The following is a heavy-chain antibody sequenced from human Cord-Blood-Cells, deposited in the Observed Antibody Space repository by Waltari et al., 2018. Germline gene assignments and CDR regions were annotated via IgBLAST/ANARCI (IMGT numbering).Heavy chain of an antibody. D-gene: IGHD7-27*01. Sequence: QVQLQQSGPGLVKPSQTLPLTCAISGDSVSSNRAAWNWISPSPSSGLEWLGRTYYRSKWYNDYAVSVKSRITINPDTSKNQFSLQLNSVTPEDTAVYYCARDGDRTDWYFDLWGRGTLVTVSS. V-gene: IGHV6-1*01. CDR1: GDSVSSNRAA. CDR2: TYYRSKWYN. CDR3: ARDGDRTDWYFDL. J-gene: IGHJ2*01.